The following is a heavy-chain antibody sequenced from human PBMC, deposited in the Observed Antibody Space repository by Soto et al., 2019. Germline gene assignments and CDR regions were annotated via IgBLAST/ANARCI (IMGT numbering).Heavy chain of an antibody. CDR3: ARGEVERRGYSYGYTDY. CDR1: GFTFDDYG. V-gene: IGHV3-20*04. D-gene: IGHD5-18*01. J-gene: IGHJ4*02. CDR2: INWNGGST. Sequence: EVQLVESGGGVVRPGGSLRLSCAASGFTFDDYGMSWVRQAPGKGLEWVSGINWNGGSTGYADSVKGRFTISRDNAKNSVFLQMNSLRAADTALYYCARGEVERRGYSYGYTDYWGQGTLVTVSS.